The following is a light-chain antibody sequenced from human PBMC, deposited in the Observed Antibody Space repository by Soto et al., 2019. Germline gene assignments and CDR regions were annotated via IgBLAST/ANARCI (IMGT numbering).Light chain of an antibody. J-gene: IGKJ2*01. Sequence: EIVLTQSPGTLSLSPGERATLSCRASQSVSSSYLAWYQQKPGQTPRLLIYGASSRATGIPDRFSGSGSGTDFTLTISRLEPEDFAVYYCQQFGNSPYTFGQGIKL. CDR3: QQFGNSPYT. V-gene: IGKV3-20*01. CDR1: QSVSSSY. CDR2: GAS.